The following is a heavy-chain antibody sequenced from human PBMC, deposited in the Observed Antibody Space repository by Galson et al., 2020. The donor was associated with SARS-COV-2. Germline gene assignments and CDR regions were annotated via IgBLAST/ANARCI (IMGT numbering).Heavy chain of an antibody. CDR2: IKTDATNT. CDR3: TGCPFVRSGSCLLC. J-gene: IGHJ4*02. CDR1: GFTFSSNS. D-gene: IGHD3-10*01. Sequence: GESLKISCAASGFTFSSNSMHWVRQASGKGLEWVSYIKTDATNTHYADSVKGRFTISRDNANSTLYLQMNSLAVEDTSIYYCTGCPFVRSGSCLLCWGRGVLVTVSS. V-gene: IGHV3-74*01.